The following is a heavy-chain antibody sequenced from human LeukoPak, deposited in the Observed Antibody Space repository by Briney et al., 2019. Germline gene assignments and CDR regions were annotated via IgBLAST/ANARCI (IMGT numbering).Heavy chain of an antibody. D-gene: IGHD6-19*01. J-gene: IGHJ4*02. CDR1: GGTFSSYA. V-gene: IGHV1-69*05. CDR2: IIPTFGTA. Sequence: SVKVSCKASGGTFSSYAISWVRQAPGQGLEWMGRIIPTFGTANYAQKFQGRVTITTDESTSTAYTELSSLRSEDTAVYYCAGISSGRDYYFDYWGQGTLVTVSS. CDR3: AGISSGRDYYFDY.